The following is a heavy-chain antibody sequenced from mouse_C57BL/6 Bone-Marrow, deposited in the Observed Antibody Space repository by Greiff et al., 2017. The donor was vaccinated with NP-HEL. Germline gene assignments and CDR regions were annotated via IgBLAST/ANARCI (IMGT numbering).Heavy chain of an antibody. V-gene: IGHV5-12*01. J-gene: IGHJ2*01. CDR1: GFTFSDYY. CDR3: ARDYYGRGFDY. D-gene: IGHD1-1*01. CDR2: ISNGGGST. Sequence: EVQGVESGGGLVQPGGSLKLSCAASGFTFSDYYMYWVRQTPEKRLEWVAYISNGGGSTYYPDTVKGRFTISRDNAKNTLYLQMSRLKSEDTAMYYCARDYYGRGFDYWGQGTTLTVSS.